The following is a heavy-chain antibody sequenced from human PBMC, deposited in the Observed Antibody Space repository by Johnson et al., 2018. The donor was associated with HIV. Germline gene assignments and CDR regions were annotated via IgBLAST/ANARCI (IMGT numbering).Heavy chain of an antibody. V-gene: IGHV3-30*03. CDR3: ARDRCYWDAFDI. D-gene: IGHD3-10*01. J-gene: IGHJ3*02. CDR1: GFTFSSYD. CDR2: ISYGGSNK. Sequence: QVQLVESGGGVVQPGRSLRLSCAASGFTFSSYDMHWVRQAPGKGLEWVALISYGGSNKYHADSVKGRFTISRDNSKNTLYLQINSLRAEDTAVYYCARDRCYWDAFDIWGQGTMVTVSS.